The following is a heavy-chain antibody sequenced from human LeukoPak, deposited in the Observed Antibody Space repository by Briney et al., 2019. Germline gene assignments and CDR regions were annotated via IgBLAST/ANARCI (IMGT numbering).Heavy chain of an antibody. J-gene: IGHJ3*02. V-gene: IGHV4-31*03. CDR2: IYYSGST. D-gene: IGHD4-17*01. CDR3: ARGDYGAQSYPCI. CDR1: GGSISSGGYY. Sequence: PSETLSLTCTVSGGSISSGGYYWSWIRQHPGKGLEWIGYIYYSGSTYYNPSLKSRVTISVDTSKNQFSLKLSSVTAADTAVYYCARGDYGAQSYPCIWGQGTMVTVSS.